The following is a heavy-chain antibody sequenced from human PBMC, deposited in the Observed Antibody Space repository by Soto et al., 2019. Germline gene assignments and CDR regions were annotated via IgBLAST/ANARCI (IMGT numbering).Heavy chain of an antibody. D-gene: IGHD5-12*01. CDR2: IYYSGST. Sequence: SETLSFTCTVSGGSISSYYWSWIRQPPGKGLEWIGYIYYSGSTNYNPPLKSRVTISVDTSKNQFSLKLSSVTAADTAVYYCARHTSGYNYYFDYWGQGTLVTVSS. V-gene: IGHV4-59*08. CDR1: GGSISSYY. CDR3: ARHTSGYNYYFDY. J-gene: IGHJ4*02.